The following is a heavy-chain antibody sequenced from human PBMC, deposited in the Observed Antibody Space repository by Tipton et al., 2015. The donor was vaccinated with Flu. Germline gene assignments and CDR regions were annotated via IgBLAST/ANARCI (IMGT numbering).Heavy chain of an antibody. D-gene: IGHD3-10*02. V-gene: IGHV4-59*05. CDR2: LSYSGTT. J-gene: IGHJ4*02. Sequence: GLVKPSETLSLTCTVSGGSISSYYWSWIRQPPGKGLEWIGGLSYSGTTYYNPSLRSRVAISVDTSKSQFSLMLRSVTAADTAVYYCARLSYYDVDLKNFYFDHWGQGALVTVSS. CDR1: GGSISSYY. CDR3: ARLSYYDVDLKNFYFDH.